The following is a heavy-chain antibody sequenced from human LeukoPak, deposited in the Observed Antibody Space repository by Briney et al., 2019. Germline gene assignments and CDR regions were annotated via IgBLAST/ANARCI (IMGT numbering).Heavy chain of an antibody. CDR3: ARDGYYDSSGLGNRWAFDI. CDR2: IYYSGST. Sequence: PSETLSLTCTVSGGSISSGGYYWRWIRQHPGKGLEWIGYIYYSGSTYYNPSLKSRVTISVDTSKNQFSLKLSSVTAADTAVYYCARDGYYDSSGLGNRWAFDIWGQGTMVTVSS. D-gene: IGHD3-22*01. V-gene: IGHV4-31*03. J-gene: IGHJ3*02. CDR1: GGSISSGGYY.